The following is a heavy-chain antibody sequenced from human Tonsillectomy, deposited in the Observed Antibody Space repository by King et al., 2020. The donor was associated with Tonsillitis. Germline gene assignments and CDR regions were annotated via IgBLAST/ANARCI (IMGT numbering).Heavy chain of an antibody. D-gene: IGHD3-16*01. CDR2: IKQDGTEK. Sequence: VQLVESGGGLVQPGGSLRLSCAASGITFSSFWISWVRQAPGKGLAWVANIKQDGTEKYYVDSVKGRFTISRDNAKNSLCLQMNSLRAEDTAVYYCADGGWYFDYWGQGTLVTVSS. J-gene: IGHJ4*02. V-gene: IGHV3-7*01. CDR1: GITFSSFW. CDR3: ADGGWYFDY.